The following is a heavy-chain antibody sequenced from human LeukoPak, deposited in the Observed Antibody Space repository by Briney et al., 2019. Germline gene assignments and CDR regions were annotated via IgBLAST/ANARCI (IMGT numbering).Heavy chain of an antibody. V-gene: IGHV4-59*12. CDR1: GGSISSYY. CDR3: ARGWYFDL. J-gene: IGHJ2*01. Sequence: SETLSLTRTVSGGSISSYYWSWIRQPPGKGLEWIGYICYSGSTYYNPSLKSRVTISVDTSKNQFSLKLSSVTAADTAVYYCARGWYFDLWGRGTLVTVSS. CDR2: ICYSGST.